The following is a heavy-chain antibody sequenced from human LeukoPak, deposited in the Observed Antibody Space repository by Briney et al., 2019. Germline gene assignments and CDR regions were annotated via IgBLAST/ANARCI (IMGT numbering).Heavy chain of an antibody. CDR1: GGTFNSYA. Sequence: SVKVSCKASGGTFNSYAISWVRQAPGQGLEWMGGIIPIFGTANYAQKFQGRVTITADESTSTAYMELSSLRSGDTAVYYCARESFWSGYFGAPFDYWGQGTLVTVSS. CDR3: ARESFWSGYFGAPFDY. J-gene: IGHJ4*02. CDR2: IIPIFGTA. D-gene: IGHD3-3*01. V-gene: IGHV1-69*13.